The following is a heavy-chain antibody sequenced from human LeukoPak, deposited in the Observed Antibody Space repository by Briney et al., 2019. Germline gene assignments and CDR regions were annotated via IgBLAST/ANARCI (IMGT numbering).Heavy chain of an antibody. D-gene: IGHD2-2*01. CDR3: ARGGNRGAAMRWFDP. CDR2: IYYSGST. J-gene: IGHJ5*02. CDR1: GGSISSDDYC. V-gene: IGHV4-31*03. Sequence: PSQTLSLTCSVSGGSISSDDYCWNWIRQHPGKGLEWIGYIYYSGSTYYNPSLKSRVALSVDTSKNQFSLKLSSVTAADTAVYYCARGGNRGAAMRWFDPWGQGTLVTVSS.